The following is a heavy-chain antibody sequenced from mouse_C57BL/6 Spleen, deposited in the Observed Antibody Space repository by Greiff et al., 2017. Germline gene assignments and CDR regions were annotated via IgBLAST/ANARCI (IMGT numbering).Heavy chain of an antibody. Sequence: QVQLKESGPELVKPGASVKISCKASGYAFSSSWMNWVKQRPGKGLEWIGRIYPGDGDTNYNGKFKGKATLTVDKSSSTAYMELNSLTSEDSAVYYCARWDYGSSYWYFDVWGTGTTVTVSS. CDR3: ARWDYGSSYWYFDV. J-gene: IGHJ1*03. V-gene: IGHV1-82*01. D-gene: IGHD1-1*01. CDR2: IYPGDGDT. CDR1: GYAFSSSW.